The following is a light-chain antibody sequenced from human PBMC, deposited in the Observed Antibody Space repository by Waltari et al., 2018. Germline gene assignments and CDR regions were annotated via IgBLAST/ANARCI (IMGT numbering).Light chain of an antibody. CDR3: SSYSIRDTLV. CDR1: SSDIGGFKY. Sequence: QSALTQPASVSGSPGQSITISCSGTSSDIGGFKYVAWYQQHPDKIHRLVIYDVTDRLSVVSNRFSISKSVNTDYLTISGLQAEDEADYYCSSYSIRDTLVFGGGTKVSVL. V-gene: IGLV2-14*03. J-gene: IGLJ1*01. CDR2: DVT.